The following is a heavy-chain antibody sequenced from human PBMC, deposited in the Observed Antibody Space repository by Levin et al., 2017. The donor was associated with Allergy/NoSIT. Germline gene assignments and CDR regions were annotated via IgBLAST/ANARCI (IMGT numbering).Heavy chain of an antibody. CDR2: IWYDGSNE. V-gene: IGHV3-33*01. Sequence: SGGSLRLSCATSGFTFSSYGMHWVRQAPGKGPEWVAIIWYDGSNEFYADSVKGRFSISRDNSKNTLYLQMNSLRGEDTAVYYCARDDSSNAVPGTVVASWGQGTLVTVYS. CDR3: ARDDSSNAVPGTVVAS. D-gene: IGHD6-19*01. J-gene: IGHJ4*02. CDR1: GFTFSSYG.